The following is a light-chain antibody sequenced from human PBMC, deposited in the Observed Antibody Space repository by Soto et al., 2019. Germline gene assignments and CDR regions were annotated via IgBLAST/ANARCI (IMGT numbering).Light chain of an antibody. CDR1: QSISSY. J-gene: IGKJ2*01. CDR2: AAS. CDR3: QPSYSTPPS. V-gene: IGKV1-39*01. Sequence: DIQMTQSPSSLSASVGDRVTITCRASQSISSYLNWYQQKPGKAPKLMIYAASSLQSGVPSRFSGSGSLTDFTLTISSLQPEDFAPYYCQPSYSTPPSFGQGTKLEIK.